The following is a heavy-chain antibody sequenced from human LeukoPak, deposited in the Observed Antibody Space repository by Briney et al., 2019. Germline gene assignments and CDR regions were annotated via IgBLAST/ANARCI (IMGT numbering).Heavy chain of an antibody. D-gene: IGHD1-26*01. Sequence: PSETLSLTCAVYGGSFSGYYWSWIRQPPGKGLEWIGEINHSGSTNYNPSLKSRVTTSVDTSKNQFSLKLSSVTAADTAVYYCARGLVISSGSYRWFDPWGQGTLVTVSS. CDR3: ARGLVISSGSYRWFDP. CDR2: INHSGST. CDR1: GGSFSGYY. J-gene: IGHJ5*02. V-gene: IGHV4-34*01.